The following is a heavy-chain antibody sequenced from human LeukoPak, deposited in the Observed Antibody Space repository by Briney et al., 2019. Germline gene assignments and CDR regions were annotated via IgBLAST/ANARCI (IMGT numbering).Heavy chain of an antibody. Sequence: SETLSLTCTVSGGSISGSSYYWAWIRQPPGKGLEWIGNIYHSGTTYYTPSLKSRVTISVDTSKNQFSLNLNSMTAADTAVYFCARAGCGGSSCYDSRGWVDPWGQGTLVSVSS. D-gene: IGHD2-2*01. V-gene: IGHV4-39*07. CDR1: GGSISGSSYY. CDR2: IYHSGTT. J-gene: IGHJ5*02. CDR3: ARAGCGGSSCYDSRGWVDP.